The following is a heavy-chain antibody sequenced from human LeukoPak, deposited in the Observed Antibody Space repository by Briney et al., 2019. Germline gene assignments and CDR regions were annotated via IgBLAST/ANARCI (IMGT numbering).Heavy chain of an antibody. CDR2: MHHSGSA. CDR3: ARGSIPYDFWSGYYRGGWFDP. J-gene: IGHJ5*02. D-gene: IGHD3-3*01. V-gene: IGHV4-59*01. Sequence: SETLSLTCTVSGGSISSYFWSWVRQSPGKGLEWIGFMHHSGSANSNPSLKSRVTISMDTSKNQFSLKMSSVTAADTAVYYCARGSIPYDFWSGYYRGGWFDPWGQGTLVTVSS. CDR1: GGSISSYF.